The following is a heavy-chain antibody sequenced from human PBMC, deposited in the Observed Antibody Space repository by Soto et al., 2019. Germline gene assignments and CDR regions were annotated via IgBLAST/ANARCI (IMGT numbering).Heavy chain of an antibody. Sequence: SVKVDCTACGGTFSSSAISWVRQAHGQGLEWMGGIIPIFGTANYAQKFQGRVTITADKSTSTAYMELSSLRSEDTAVYYCARSRIAAAGYNWFDPWGQGTLVTVSS. J-gene: IGHJ5*02. V-gene: IGHV1-69*06. CDR3: ARSRIAAAGYNWFDP. D-gene: IGHD6-13*01. CDR1: GGTFSSSA. CDR2: IIPIFGTA.